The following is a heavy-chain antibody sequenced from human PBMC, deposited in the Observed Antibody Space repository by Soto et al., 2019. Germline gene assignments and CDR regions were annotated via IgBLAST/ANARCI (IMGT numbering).Heavy chain of an antibody. CDR1: GYTFTSYG. J-gene: IGHJ4*01. V-gene: IGHV1-18*01. D-gene: IGHD4-17*01. CDR3: ARVEFGDPGVY. CDR2: ISAYNGNS. Sequence: QVQLVQSGAEVKKPGASVKNSCKASGYTFTSYGISWVRQAPGQGLEWMGWISAYNGNSNYAQKLQGRVTMTTDTSTSTAYRELRSLRPDDPAVYYCARVEFGDPGVYWGQATLVTVSS.